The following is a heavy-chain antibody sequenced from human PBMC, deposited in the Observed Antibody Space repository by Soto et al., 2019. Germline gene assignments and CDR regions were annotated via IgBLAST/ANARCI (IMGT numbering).Heavy chain of an antibody. Sequence: ASVKVSCKASGGTFSSYAISWVRQAPGQGLEWMGGIIPIFGTANYAQKFQGRVTITADESTSTAYMELSSLRSEDTAVYYCASLPGIAAAGIYYFGYWGQGTLFTVSS. CDR1: GGTFSSYA. D-gene: IGHD6-13*01. J-gene: IGHJ4*02. CDR2: IIPIFGTA. CDR3: ASLPGIAAAGIYYFGY. V-gene: IGHV1-69*13.